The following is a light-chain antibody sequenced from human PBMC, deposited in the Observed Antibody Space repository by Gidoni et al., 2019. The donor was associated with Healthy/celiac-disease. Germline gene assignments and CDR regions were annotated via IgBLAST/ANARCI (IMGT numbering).Light chain of an antibody. CDR2: GKN. CDR1: SLRSYY. J-gene: IGLJ2*01. Sequence: SSELTQDPAVSVALGQTVRITCQGDSLRSYYASWYQQKPGQAPVLVIYGKNKRPSGIPDRFSGSSSGNTASLTITGAQAEYDADYYCNSRDSSGNLVVFGGGTKLTVL. V-gene: IGLV3-19*01. CDR3: NSRDSSGNLVV.